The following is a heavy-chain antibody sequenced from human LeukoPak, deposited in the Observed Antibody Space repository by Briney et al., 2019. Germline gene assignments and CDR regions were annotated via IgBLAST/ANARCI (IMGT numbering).Heavy chain of an antibody. J-gene: IGHJ4*02. CDR3: ARLSSGSYYVIDY. D-gene: IGHD1-26*01. CDR2: IYHSGST. CDR1: GYSISSGYY. V-gene: IGHV4-38-2*01. Sequence: SETLSLTCAVSGYSISSGYYWVWIRQPPGKGLEWIGSIYHSGSTYYNPSLKSRVTISVDTSKNQFSLKLSSVTAADTAVYYCARLSSGSYYVIDYWGQGTLVTVSS.